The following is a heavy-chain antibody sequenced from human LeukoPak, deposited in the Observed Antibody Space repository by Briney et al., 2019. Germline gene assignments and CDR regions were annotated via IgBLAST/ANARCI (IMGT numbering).Heavy chain of an antibody. J-gene: IGHJ5*02. CDR1: GGSISSNY. CDR2: INYSGST. V-gene: IGHV4-59*01. D-gene: IGHD6-13*01. CDR3: ARGSDSSTLNWFDP. Sequence: PSETLSLTCSVSGGSISSNYWSWIRQPPGKGLEWIGYINYSGSTNYSPSLKSRVTISVDTSKNQFSLKVTSVTAADTGVYYCARGSDSSTLNWFDPWGQGTLVTVSS.